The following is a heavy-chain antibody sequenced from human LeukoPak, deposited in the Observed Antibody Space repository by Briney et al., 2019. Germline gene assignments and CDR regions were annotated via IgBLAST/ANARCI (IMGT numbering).Heavy chain of an antibody. CDR1: GGTFSSYA. CDR3: ARRGRYNWNSYAFDI. CDR2: VIPIFGTA. D-gene: IGHD1-7*01. Sequence: SVKVSCKASGGTFSSYAISWVRQAPGQGLEWMGGVIPIFGTANYAQKFQGRVTITTDEPTSTAYMELSSLRSEDTAVYYCARRGRYNWNSYAFDIWGQGTMVTVSS. V-gene: IGHV1-69*05. J-gene: IGHJ3*02.